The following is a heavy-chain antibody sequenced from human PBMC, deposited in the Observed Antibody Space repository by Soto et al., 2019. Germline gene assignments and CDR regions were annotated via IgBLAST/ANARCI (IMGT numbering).Heavy chain of an antibody. J-gene: IGHJ6*02. V-gene: IGHV3-73*01. CDR1: GFTFSGSA. D-gene: IGHD1-1*01. CDR2: IRSKANSYAT. CDR3: TRHVLTWNDYYYYYGMDV. Sequence: PGGSLRLSCAASGFTFSGSAMHWVRQASGKGLEWVGRIRSKANSYATAYAASVKGRFTISRDDSKNTAYLQMNGLKTEDTAVYYCTRHVLTWNDYYYYYGMDVWGQGTTVTVSS.